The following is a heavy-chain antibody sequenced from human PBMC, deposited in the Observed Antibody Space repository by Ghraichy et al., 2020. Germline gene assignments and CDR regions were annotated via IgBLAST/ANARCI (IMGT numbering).Heavy chain of an antibody. CDR1: GFAFSSYT. J-gene: IGHJ4*02. D-gene: IGHD4-17*01. Sequence: GESLNISCAASGFAFSSYTLNWVRQVPGKGLEWISSITSSSTFLYYADSVKGRFTISRDNAKNSLYLQMSSLRADDTANYYCGRDGGPSHGAQLDYWGQGTLVTVSS. CDR3: GRDGGPSHGAQLDY. CDR2: ITSSSTFL. V-gene: IGHV3-21*01.